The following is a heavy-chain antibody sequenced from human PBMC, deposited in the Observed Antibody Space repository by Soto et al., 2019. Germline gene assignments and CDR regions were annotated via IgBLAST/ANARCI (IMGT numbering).Heavy chain of an antibody. J-gene: IGHJ4*02. CDR1: GFTFDDYA. CDR3: AKGGYNWNSYLHY. D-gene: IGHD1-7*01. Sequence: EVQLVESGGGLVQPGRSLRLSCAASGFTFDDYAMHWVRQAPGQGLEWVSGISWNSGSIGYADSVKGRFTISRDNAKNSLYLQMNSLRAEDTALYYCAKGGYNWNSYLHYWGQGTLVTVSS. CDR2: ISWNSGSI. V-gene: IGHV3-9*01.